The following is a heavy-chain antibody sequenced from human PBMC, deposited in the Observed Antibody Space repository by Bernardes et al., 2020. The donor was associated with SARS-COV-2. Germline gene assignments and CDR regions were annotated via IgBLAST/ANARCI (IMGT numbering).Heavy chain of an antibody. CDR1: GFTFSSYN. J-gene: IGHJ5*02. V-gene: IGHV3-21*01. Sequence: GGSLRLSCAASGFTFSSYNMNWVRQAPGKGLEWVSSISSSSSYIYYADSVKCRFTISRDNAKNSLYLQMNSLRAEDTAVYYCARDPFSSGWYRFDPWGQGTLVTVSS. D-gene: IGHD6-19*01. CDR2: ISSSSSYI. CDR3: ARDPFSSGWYRFDP.